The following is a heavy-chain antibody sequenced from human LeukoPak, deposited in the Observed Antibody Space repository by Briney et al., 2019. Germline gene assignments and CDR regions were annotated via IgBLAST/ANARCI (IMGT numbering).Heavy chain of an antibody. J-gene: IGHJ4*02. CDR3: SSEEWSSGWLGFDY. D-gene: IGHD6-19*01. CDR2: ISYDGSNK. Sequence: GGSLRLSCAASGFTFSSYAMHWVRQAPGKGLEWVAVISYDGSNKYYADSVKGRFTISRDNSKNTLYLQMNSLRAEDTAVYYCSSEEWSSGWLGFDYWGQGTLVTFSS. V-gene: IGHV3-30-3*01. CDR1: GFTFSSYA.